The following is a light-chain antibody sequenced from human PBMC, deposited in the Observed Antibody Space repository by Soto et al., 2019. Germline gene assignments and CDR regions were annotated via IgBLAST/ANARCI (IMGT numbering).Light chain of an antibody. CDR2: DAS. CDR3: QQRSNWLT. J-gene: IGKJ4*01. V-gene: IGKV3-11*01. CDR1: QSVSSY. Sequence: ENVLTQSPATLSLSPGERATLSCRASQSVSSYLAWYQQKPGQAPRLLIYDASNRATGIPARFSGSGSGTDFTLTIISLEPEDFAVYYCQQRSNWLTYGGGTKVEIK.